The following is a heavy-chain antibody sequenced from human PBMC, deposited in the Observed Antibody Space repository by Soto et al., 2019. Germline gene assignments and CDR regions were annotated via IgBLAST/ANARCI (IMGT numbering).Heavy chain of an antibody. CDR3: AHISGTVTTRGDFDY. J-gene: IGHJ4*02. Sequence: QITLKESGPTLVKPTQTLTLTCTFSGFSLSTSGVGVGWIRQPPGKALEWLALIYWDDDKRYSPSLKSRLTITKDTSKNQVVLTMTNMDPVDTATYYCAHISGTVTTRGDFDYWGQGTLVTVSS. CDR2: IYWDDDK. D-gene: IGHD4-17*01. CDR1: GFSLSTSGVG. V-gene: IGHV2-5*02.